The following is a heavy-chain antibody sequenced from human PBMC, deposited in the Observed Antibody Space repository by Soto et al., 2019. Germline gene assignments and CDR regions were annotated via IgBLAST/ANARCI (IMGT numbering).Heavy chain of an antibody. CDR1: GFTFSNYW. D-gene: IGHD2-21*01. Sequence: GGSLRLSCTASGFTFSNYWMSWVRQAPGKGLEWVANIGQDGSQRNYVDSVKGRFTISRDNAENLLYLQMNSLRAEDTAIYYCASARHIGPWGQGTLVTVYS. V-gene: IGHV3-7*01. CDR3: ASARHIGP. CDR2: IGQDGSQR. J-gene: IGHJ5*02.